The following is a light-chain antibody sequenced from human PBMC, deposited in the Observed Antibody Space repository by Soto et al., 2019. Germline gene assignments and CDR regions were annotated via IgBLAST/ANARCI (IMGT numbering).Light chain of an antibody. CDR1: QSVSNNY. V-gene: IGKV3-20*01. CDR2: GAS. Sequence: EIVLTQSPGTLSLSPGERATLSCRTSQSVSNNYLAWYQQKPGQAPRLLIYGASSRATGIPDRFSGSGSGTDFTLSISRLAPEAFAVYYCQQYSTLWTFGQGTKVEIK. J-gene: IGKJ1*01. CDR3: QQYSTLWT.